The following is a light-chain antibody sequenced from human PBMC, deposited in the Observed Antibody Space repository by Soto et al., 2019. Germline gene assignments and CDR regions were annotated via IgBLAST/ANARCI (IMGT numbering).Light chain of an antibody. CDR2: DSS. CDR1: HSVSSS. V-gene: IGKV3-15*01. Sequence: IVMTQSPSTLSVSPFERATLSCMSIHSVSSSVAWYQQKPGQAPRLLIYDSSSRATGVPARFSGSGSGTEFSLAISSLQSEDFAVYYCQQYYNWPPTWTFGQGTKVDIK. J-gene: IGKJ1*01. CDR3: QQYYNWPPTWT.